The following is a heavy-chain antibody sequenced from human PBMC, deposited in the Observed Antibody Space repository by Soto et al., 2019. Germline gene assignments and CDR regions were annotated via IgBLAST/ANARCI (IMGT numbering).Heavy chain of an antibody. V-gene: IGHV1-24*01. Sequence: ASVTVSCKVSGYTLTDLSMHWVRQAPGKGLEWMGGFDPEDGETIYAQKFQGRVTMTEDTSTDTAYMELSSLRSEDTAVYYCATDQYLGSGWYAYWGQGTLVTVSS. CDR3: ATDQYLGSGWYAY. CDR1: GYTLTDLS. CDR2: FDPEDGET. J-gene: IGHJ4*02. D-gene: IGHD6-19*01.